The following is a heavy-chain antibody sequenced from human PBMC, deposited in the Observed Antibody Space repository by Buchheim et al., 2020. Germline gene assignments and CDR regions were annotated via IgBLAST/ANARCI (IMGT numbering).Heavy chain of an antibody. J-gene: IGHJ4*02. CDR2: IYYSGST. D-gene: IGHD5-18*01. V-gene: IGHV4-30-4*01. CDR3: ARGSGYTYGFAFDY. CDR1: GGSISSGDYY. Sequence: QVQLQESGPGLVKPSQTLSLTCTVSGGSISSGDYYWSWIRQPPGKGLEWLGNIYYSGSTYYNPSLKSRVSISVNTSKDQFSLKLNSVTAADTAVYYCARGSGYTYGFAFDYWGQGTL.